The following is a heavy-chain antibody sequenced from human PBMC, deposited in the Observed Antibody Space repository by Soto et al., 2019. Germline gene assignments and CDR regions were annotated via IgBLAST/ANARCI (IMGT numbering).Heavy chain of an antibody. D-gene: IGHD6-19*01. Sequence: QVQLVQSGAEVQKPGSSVKVSCKASGGTFSSYAISWVRQAPGQGLEWMGGIIPIFGTANYAQKFQGRVTITADESTSTAYMELSSLRSEDTAVYYCARTGYSSGWSHSGYYFDYWGQGTLVTVSS. V-gene: IGHV1-69*01. CDR2: IIPIFGTA. J-gene: IGHJ4*02. CDR1: GGTFSSYA. CDR3: ARTGYSSGWSHSGYYFDY.